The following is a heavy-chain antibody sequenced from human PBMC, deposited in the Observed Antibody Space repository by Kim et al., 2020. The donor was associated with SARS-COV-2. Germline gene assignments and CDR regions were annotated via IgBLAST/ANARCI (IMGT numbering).Heavy chain of an antibody. CDR3: ARVPRLLRFRERYFDY. D-gene: IGHD3-10*01. V-gene: IGHV4-34*01. Sequence: SETLSLTCAVYGGSFSGYYWSWIRQPPGKGLEWIGEINHSGSTNYNPSLKSRVTISVDTSKNQFSLKLSSVTAADTAVYYCARVPRLLRFRERYFDYWGQGTLVTVSS. J-gene: IGHJ4*02. CDR2: INHSGST. CDR1: GGSFSGYY.